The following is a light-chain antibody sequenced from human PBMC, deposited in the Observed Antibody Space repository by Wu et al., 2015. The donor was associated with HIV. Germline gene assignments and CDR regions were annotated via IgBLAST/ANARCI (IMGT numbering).Light chain of an antibody. CDR3: QQSYSDILT. Sequence: DIQLTQSPSSLSASAGDRLTITCRASQNINTLLHWYQQRPGKAPKPLIYGASNLQGGVPSRFSGSGSGTDFTLTINSLQPEDFATYYCQQSYSDILTFGGGTNVEI. CDR1: QNINTL. V-gene: IGKV1-39*01. J-gene: IGKJ4*01. CDR2: GAS.